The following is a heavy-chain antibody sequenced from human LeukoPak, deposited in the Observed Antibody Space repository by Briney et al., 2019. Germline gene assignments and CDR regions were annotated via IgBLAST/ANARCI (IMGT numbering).Heavy chain of an antibody. CDR3: AITGGSALDY. CDR1: GFTFSKYR. V-gene: IGHV3-7*03. Sequence: PGGSLTLSCIASGFTFSKYRMSWAPHAPGKALECAAHTKKARSDKDSVDSVKGRFTISSDNAKNSLYLQINSLRAEDTAVYYCAITGGSALDYGGQGIPVTVAS. CDR2: TKKARSDK. J-gene: IGHJ4*02. D-gene: IGHD3-16*01.